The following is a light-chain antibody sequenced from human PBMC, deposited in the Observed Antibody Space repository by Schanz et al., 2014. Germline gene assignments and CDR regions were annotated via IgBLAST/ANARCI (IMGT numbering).Light chain of an antibody. CDR3: SSYTTSSTVV. J-gene: IGLJ2*01. V-gene: IGLV2-14*03. CDR2: DVS. Sequence: QSALTQPASVSGSPGQSITIFCTGTSSDIGAHNYVSWYQQHPGKAPKLMIYDVSNRPSGVPDRFSGSKSGNTASLVISGLRPEDDADYFCSSYTTSSTVVFGGGTKVTVL. CDR1: SSDIGAHNY.